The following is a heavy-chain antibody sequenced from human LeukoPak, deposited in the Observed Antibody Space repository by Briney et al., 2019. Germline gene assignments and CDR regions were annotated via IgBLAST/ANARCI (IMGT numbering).Heavy chain of an antibody. CDR3: ARDSYGDANFDS. CDR1: GFIVNTNY. V-gene: IGHV3-53*01. J-gene: IGHJ4*02. CDR2: NADGTT. D-gene: IGHD4-17*01. Sequence: GGSLRLSCAASGFIVNTNYMTWVRQAPGRGLEWVSFNADGTTYYADSVKGRFTISRDISKNEVYLQMNSLRPEDTAVYYCARDSYGDANFDSGGQGTLVTVSA.